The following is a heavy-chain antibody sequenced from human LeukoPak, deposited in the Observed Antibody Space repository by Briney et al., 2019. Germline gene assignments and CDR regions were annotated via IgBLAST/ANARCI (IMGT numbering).Heavy chain of an antibody. Sequence: ASETLSLTCAVYGGSFSGYYWSWIRQPPGKGLEWIGEINHSGSTNYNSSLKSRVTISVDTSKNQFSLKLSSVTAADTAVYYCARIGTSCDYWGQGTLVTVSS. J-gene: IGHJ4*02. CDR3: ARIGTSCDY. CDR1: GGSFSGYY. V-gene: IGHV4-34*01. CDR2: INHSGST. D-gene: IGHD2-2*01.